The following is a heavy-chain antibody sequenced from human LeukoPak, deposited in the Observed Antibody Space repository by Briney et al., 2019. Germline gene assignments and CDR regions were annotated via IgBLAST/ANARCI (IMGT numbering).Heavy chain of an antibody. CDR3: AKALDYYDSSGYYDY. D-gene: IGHD3-22*01. CDR1: GFTFSSYA. CDR2: ISGSGGST. V-gene: IGHV3-23*01. J-gene: IGHJ4*02. Sequence: PGGPLRLSCAASGFTFSSYAMSWVRQAPGKGLEWVSAISGSGGSTYYADSVKGRFTISRDNSKNTLYLQMNSLRAEDTAVYYCAKALDYYDSSGYYDYWGQGTLVTVSS.